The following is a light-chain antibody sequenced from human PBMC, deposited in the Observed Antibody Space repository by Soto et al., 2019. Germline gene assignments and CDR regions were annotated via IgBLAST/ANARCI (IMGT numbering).Light chain of an antibody. V-gene: IGKV1-5*03. Sequence: DIQMTQSPSTLSVSVGDRVTSTCRASQTISSWLAWYQQKPGKAPKLLIYKASTLKSGVPSRFSGSGSGTEFTLTISSLQPDDFATYYCQHYNSYSEAFGQGTKV. CDR1: QTISSW. J-gene: IGKJ1*01. CDR2: KAS. CDR3: QHYNSYSEA.